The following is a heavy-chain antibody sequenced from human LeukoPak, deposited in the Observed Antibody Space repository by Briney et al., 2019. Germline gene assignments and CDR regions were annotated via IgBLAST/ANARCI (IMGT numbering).Heavy chain of an antibody. CDR2: IIPIFGTA. CDR3: AREMVVTDAFDI. D-gene: IGHD4-23*01. CDR1: GYTFTSYA. J-gene: IGHJ3*02. Sequence: SVKVSCKASGYTFTSYAISWVRQAPGQGLEWMGRIIPIFGTANYAQKFQGRVTITTDESTSTAYMELSSLRSEDTAVYYRAREMVVTDAFDIWGQGTMVTVSS. V-gene: IGHV1-69*05.